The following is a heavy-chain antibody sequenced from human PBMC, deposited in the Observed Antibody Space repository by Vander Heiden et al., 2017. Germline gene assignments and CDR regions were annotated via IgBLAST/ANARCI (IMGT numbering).Heavy chain of an antibody. CDR1: GGTFSSYA. J-gene: IGHJ5*02. Sequence: QVQLVQSGAEVKKPGSSVTVSCKASGGTFSSYAISWVRQAPGQGLEWMGGIIPIFGTANYAQKFQGRVTITADESTSTADMELSSLRSEDTAVYYCARERIGGSSWYSWFDPWGQGTLVTVSS. CDR3: ARERIGGSSWYSWFDP. CDR2: IIPIFGTA. D-gene: IGHD6-13*01. V-gene: IGHV1-69*01.